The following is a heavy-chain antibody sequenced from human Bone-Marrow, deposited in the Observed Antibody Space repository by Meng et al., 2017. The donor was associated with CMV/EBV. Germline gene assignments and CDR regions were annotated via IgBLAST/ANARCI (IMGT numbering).Heavy chain of an antibody. J-gene: IGHJ4*02. CDR2: IYYSGST. D-gene: IGHD3-22*01. Sequence: YYWRWIRPPPGKGLELIGYIYYSGSTNYTPSLKSRVTISVDTSKNQFSLKLSSVTAADTAVYYCARGRNYYDSSGYYSASGGDFDYWGQGTLVTVSS. V-gene: IGHV4-59*01. CDR1: YY. CDR3: ARGRNYYDSSGYYSASGGDFDY.